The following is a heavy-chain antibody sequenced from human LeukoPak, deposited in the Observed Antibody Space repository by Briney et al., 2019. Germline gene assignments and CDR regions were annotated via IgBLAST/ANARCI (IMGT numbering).Heavy chain of an antibody. J-gene: IGHJ4*02. Sequence: PSGTLSLTCAVSGGSISSSYYWSWIRQPPGKGLEWIGYIYYSGSTNYNPSLKSRVTISVDTSKNQFSLKLSSVTAADTAVYYCASEYCSGGSCYFVNWGQGTLVTVSS. CDR3: ASEYCSGGSCYFVN. CDR1: GGSISSSYY. CDR2: IYYSGST. V-gene: IGHV4-61*01. D-gene: IGHD2-15*01.